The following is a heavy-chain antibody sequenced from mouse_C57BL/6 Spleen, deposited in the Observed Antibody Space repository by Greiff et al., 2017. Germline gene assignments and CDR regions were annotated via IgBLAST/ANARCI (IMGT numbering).Heavy chain of an antibody. CDR2: INPGSGGT. Sequence: LQESGAELVRPGTSVKVSCKASGYAFTNYLIEWVKQRPGQGLEWIGVINPGSGGTNYNEKFKGKATLTADKSSSTAYMQLSSLTSEDSAVYFCARPIYDGYYWFAYWGQGTLVTVSA. J-gene: IGHJ3*01. V-gene: IGHV1-54*01. D-gene: IGHD2-3*01. CDR3: ARPIYDGYYWFAY. CDR1: GYAFTNYL.